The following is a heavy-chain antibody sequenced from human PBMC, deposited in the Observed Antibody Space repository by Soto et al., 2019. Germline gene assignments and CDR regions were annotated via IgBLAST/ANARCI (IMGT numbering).Heavy chain of an antibody. CDR2: IYYSGST. V-gene: IGHV4-31*03. CDR1: GGSISSGGYY. J-gene: IGHJ4*02. Sequence: PSETLSLTCTVSGGSISSGGYYWSWIRQHPGKGLEWIGYIYYSGSTYYNPSLKSRVTISVDTSKNQFSLKLSSVTAADTAVYYCARDKRQSRFLFDYWGQGTLVTVPQ. CDR3: ARDKRQSRFLFDY. D-gene: IGHD3-10*01.